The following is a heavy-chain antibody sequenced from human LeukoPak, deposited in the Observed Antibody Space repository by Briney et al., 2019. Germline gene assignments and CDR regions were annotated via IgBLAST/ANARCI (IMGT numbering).Heavy chain of an antibody. V-gene: IGHV4-59*01. J-gene: IGHJ4*02. CDR1: GGSISSYY. CDR2: IYYSGST. D-gene: IGHD3-9*01. CDR3: ARDRRYDILTGPRFDY. Sequence: SETLSLTCTVCGGSISSYYWSWIRQPPGEGLEWIGYIYYSGSTNYNPSLKSRVTISVDTSKNQFSLKLSSVTAADTAVYYCARDRRYDILTGPRFDYWGQGTLVTVSS.